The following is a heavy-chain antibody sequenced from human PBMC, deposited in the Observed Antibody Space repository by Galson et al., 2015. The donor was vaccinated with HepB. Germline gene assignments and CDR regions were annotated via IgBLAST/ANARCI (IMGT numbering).Heavy chain of an antibody. CDR1: GYTLTSYA. CDR2: INAGNGNT. V-gene: IGHV1-3*01. CDR3: ARELMVFGVVPNWFDP. Sequence: SVKVSCKASGYTLTSYAMHWVRQAPGQRLEWMGWINAGNGNTKYSQKFQGRVTITRDTSASTAYMELSSLRSEDTAVYYCARELMVFGVVPNWFDPWGQGTLVTVSS. D-gene: IGHD3-3*01. J-gene: IGHJ5*02.